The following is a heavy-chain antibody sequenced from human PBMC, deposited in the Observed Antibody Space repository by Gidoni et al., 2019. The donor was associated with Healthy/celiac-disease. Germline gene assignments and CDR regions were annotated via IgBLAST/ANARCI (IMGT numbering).Heavy chain of an antibody. Sequence: QVQLQESGPGLVKPSQTLSLTCTVSGGSISSGGYYWSWIRQHPGKGLEWIGYIYYSGSTYYNPSLKSRVTISVDTSKNQFSLKLSSVTAADTAVYYCARERAPDPGYYYGMDVWGQGTTVTVSS. J-gene: IGHJ6*02. CDR1: GGSISSGGYY. CDR3: ARERAPDPGYYYGMDV. V-gene: IGHV4-31*03. CDR2: IYYSGST.